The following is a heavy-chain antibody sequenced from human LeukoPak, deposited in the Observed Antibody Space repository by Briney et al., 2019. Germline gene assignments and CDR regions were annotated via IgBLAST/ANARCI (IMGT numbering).Heavy chain of an antibody. CDR1: GFTFDDYA. D-gene: IGHD2-2*01. CDR3: AKDARLGYCSSTSCYARGGFDY. V-gene: IGHV3-9*01. J-gene: IGHJ4*02. CDR2: ISWNSGSI. Sequence: PGRSLRLSCAAPGFTFDDYAMHWVRQAPGKGLEWVSGISWNSGSIGYADSVKGRFTISRDNAKNSLYLQMNSLRAEDTALYYCAKDARLGYCSSTSCYARGGFDYWGQGTLVTVSS.